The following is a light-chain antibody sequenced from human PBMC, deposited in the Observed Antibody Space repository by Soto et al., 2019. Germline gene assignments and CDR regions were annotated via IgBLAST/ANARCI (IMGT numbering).Light chain of an antibody. CDR2: KNN. CDR3: AAWDDSLSGPGV. Sequence: HSVLTQPPSASGTPGQRVTISFSGSSSNIGNFYVYWYQQLPGTAPKLLIYKNNQRPLGVPDRFSGSKSGTSASLAISGLRSEDEADYYCAAWDDSLSGPGVFGGGTQLTVL. CDR1: SSNIGNFY. J-gene: IGLJ7*01. V-gene: IGLV1-47*01.